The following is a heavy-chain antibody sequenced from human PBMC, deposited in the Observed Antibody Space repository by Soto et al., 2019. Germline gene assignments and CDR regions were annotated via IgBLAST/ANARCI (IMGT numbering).Heavy chain of an antibody. CDR1: GGSISSGGYY. J-gene: IGHJ4*02. CDR3: ARRSHTIFGVVIGNFDY. CDR2: IYYSGST. V-gene: IGHV4-31*03. Sequence: SETLSLTCTVSGGSISSGGYYWSRIRQHPGKGLEWIGYIYYSGSTYYNPSLKSRVTISVDTSKNQFSLKLSSVTAADTAVYYCARRSHTIFGVVIGNFDYWGQGTLVTVSS. D-gene: IGHD3-3*01.